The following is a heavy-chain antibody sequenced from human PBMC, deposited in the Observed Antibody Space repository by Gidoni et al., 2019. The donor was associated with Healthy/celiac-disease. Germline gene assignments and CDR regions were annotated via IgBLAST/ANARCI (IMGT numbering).Heavy chain of an antibody. V-gene: IGHV4-39*01. Sequence: QLQLQESGPGLVKPSETLSLTCTVSGVSISSSSYYWGWIRQPPGKGLEWIGSIYYSGSTYYNPSLKSRVTISVDTSKNQFSLKLSSVTAADTAVYYCARQPVGYSYAFDYWGQGTLVTVSS. J-gene: IGHJ4*02. CDR1: GVSISSSSYY. CDR3: ARQPVGYSYAFDY. CDR2: IYYSGST. D-gene: IGHD5-18*01.